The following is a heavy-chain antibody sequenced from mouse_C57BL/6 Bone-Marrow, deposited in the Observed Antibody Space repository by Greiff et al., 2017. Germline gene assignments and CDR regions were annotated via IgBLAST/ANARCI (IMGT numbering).Heavy chain of an antibody. CDR1: GYTFTTYP. J-gene: IGHJ2*01. D-gene: IGHD2-4*01. CDR2: FHPYNDDT. Sequence: QVHVKQSGAELVKPGASVKMSCKASGYTFTTYPIEWMKQNHGKSLEWIGNFHPYNDDTKYNEKFKGKATLTVEKSSSTVYLELSRVTSDDSAVYYCAIYDYDEGYFDYWGQGTTLTVSS. V-gene: IGHV1-47*01. CDR3: AIYDYDEGYFDY.